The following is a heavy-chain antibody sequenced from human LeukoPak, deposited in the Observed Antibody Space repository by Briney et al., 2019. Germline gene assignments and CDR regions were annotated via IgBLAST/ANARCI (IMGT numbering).Heavy chain of an antibody. D-gene: IGHD3-9*01. CDR3: AKWGNYDVLTGYYVSDY. Sequence: GGSLRLSCAASGFTFSNYAMSWVRQAPGKGLEWVSAITGSGGNTYYADSVKGRFTISRDNSKNSVFLQMNSLRAEDTAVYYCAKWGNYDVLTGYYVSDYWGQGTLVTVSS. J-gene: IGHJ4*02. CDR1: GFTFSNYA. CDR2: ITGSGGNT. V-gene: IGHV3-23*01.